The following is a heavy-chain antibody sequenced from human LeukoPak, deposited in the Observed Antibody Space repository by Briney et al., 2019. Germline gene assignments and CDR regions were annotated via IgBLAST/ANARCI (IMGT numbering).Heavy chain of an antibody. J-gene: IGHJ4*02. CDR3: AIWTSGNY. D-gene: IGHD1-1*01. CDR2: MDPTGSQK. CDR1: QFTFNGSW. V-gene: IGHV3-7*01. Sequence: GGSLRLPCADSQFTFNGSWMNWVRQAPGKGLEWVANMDPTGSQKRYVDSVRGRFTISKDNPGASLYLDMHSLRAEDAAIYYCAIWTSGNYWGQGTLVTVSS.